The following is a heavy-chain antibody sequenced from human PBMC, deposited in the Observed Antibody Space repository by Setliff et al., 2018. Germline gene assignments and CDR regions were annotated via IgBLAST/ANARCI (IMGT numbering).Heavy chain of an antibody. V-gene: IGHV1-69*05. J-gene: IGHJ6*03. CDR3: AREGVDTRSSTDYRYYMDV. CDR2: TIPIFGST. Sequence: ASVKVSCKASGGTFSSYGISWVRQAPGQGLEWMGGTIPIFGSTNYAQKFQDRVTIITDEPTSTAYMELRSLRTEDTAVYYCAREGVDTRSSTDYRYYMDVWGKGTTVTVSS. D-gene: IGHD5-18*01. CDR1: GGTFSSYG.